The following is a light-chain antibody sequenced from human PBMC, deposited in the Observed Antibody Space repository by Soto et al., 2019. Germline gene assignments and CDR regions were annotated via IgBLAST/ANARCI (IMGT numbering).Light chain of an antibody. CDR3: QQYYTLPLT. CDR2: GAS. V-gene: IGKV3-15*01. Sequence: EIVMTQSPATLSVSPGERATLSCRASQSVSSNLAWYQKKPGQAPRLYIYGASTRATGIPARFSGSGSGTEFTLTISSLQSEDFAVYYCQQYYTLPLTFGGGTKVEIK. J-gene: IGKJ4*01. CDR1: QSVSSN.